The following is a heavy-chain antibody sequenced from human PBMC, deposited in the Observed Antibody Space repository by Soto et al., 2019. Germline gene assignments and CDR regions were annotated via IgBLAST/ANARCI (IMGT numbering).Heavy chain of an antibody. D-gene: IGHD6-6*01. V-gene: IGHV4-61*01. CDR1: GGSVSSGSYY. Sequence: QVQLQESGPGLLKPSETLSLTCTVSGGSVSSGSYYWSWIRQPPGKGLEWIGYIYYSGSNNSNPSPKNRVTRSVDTSKNQFSLMLSSVTAAYTAVYYCARDRARRLDYLGQGTLVTVSS. J-gene: IGHJ4*02. CDR2: IYYSGSN. CDR3: ARDRARRLDY.